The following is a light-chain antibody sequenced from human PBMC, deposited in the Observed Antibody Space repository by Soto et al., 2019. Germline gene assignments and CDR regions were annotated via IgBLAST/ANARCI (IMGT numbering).Light chain of an antibody. Sequence: QSALTQPASVSGSPGQSITIPCTGTSSDVGGYNAVSWYQQHPGRAPKLMIYDVSNRPSGISNRFSGSKSGSTASLTISGLQAEDDADYYCSSYTRSGVYVFGAGTKLTVL. CDR3: SSYTRSGVYV. CDR2: DVS. V-gene: IGLV2-14*01. J-gene: IGLJ1*01. CDR1: SSDVGGYNA.